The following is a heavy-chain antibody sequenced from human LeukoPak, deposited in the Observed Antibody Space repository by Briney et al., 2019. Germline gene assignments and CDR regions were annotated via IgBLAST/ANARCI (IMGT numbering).Heavy chain of an antibody. CDR3: AKEGSAVGNYFDY. CDR2: IRYDGSNK. V-gene: IGHV3-30*02. CDR1: GFTFSSYG. Sequence: GGSLRLSCAASGFTFSSYGMHWVRQAPGKGLEWVAFIRYDGSNKYYADSVKGRFTISRDNSKNTLYLQMNSLRVEDTAVYYCAKEGSAVGNYFDYWGQGTLVTVSS. J-gene: IGHJ4*02. D-gene: IGHD6-19*01.